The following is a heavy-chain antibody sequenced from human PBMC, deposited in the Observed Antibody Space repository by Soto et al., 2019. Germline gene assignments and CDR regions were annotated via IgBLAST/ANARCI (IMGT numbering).Heavy chain of an antibody. Sequence: EVQLVESGGGLVQPGGSLRLSCAASGLIFSDYHMDWVRQAPGKGLEWVGRIRRKANSYTTEYAAAVKGRFTISRDDSKYSLYLQINRLKTEDTAVYYCAMLGGWSGGSNDMDVWGQGTTVTVSS. CDR2: IRRKANSYTT. D-gene: IGHD6-19*01. CDR3: AMLGGWSGGSNDMDV. J-gene: IGHJ6*02. V-gene: IGHV3-72*01. CDR1: GLIFSDYH.